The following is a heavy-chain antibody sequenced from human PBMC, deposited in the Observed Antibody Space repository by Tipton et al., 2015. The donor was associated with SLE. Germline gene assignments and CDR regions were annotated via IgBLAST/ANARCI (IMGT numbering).Heavy chain of an antibody. CDR3: ARGILEPGDY. D-gene: IGHD1-1*01. Sequence: TLSLTCSVSGNSITSSHYWGWIRQPPGKGLEWIANVYLSGSTHYNPSLKSRVTISLDTSKNQFSLRLNSVTAADTAVYYCARGILEPGDYWGQGTLVTVSS. J-gene: IGHJ4*02. CDR2: VYLSGST. V-gene: IGHV4-38-2*02. CDR1: GNSITSSHY.